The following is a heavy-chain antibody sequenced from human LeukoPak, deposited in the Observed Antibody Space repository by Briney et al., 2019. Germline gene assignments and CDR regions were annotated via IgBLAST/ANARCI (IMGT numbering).Heavy chain of an antibody. CDR2: IHYSGST. Sequence: PSQTLSLTCTVSGGSITSGGYYWSWIRQLPGKGLEWIGYIHYSGSTYYNPSLKSRLTMSVVTSKSQFSLKLSSVTAADTAVYYCARQDGYNIFDYWGQGTLVTVSS. CDR1: GGSITSGGYY. D-gene: IGHD5-24*01. J-gene: IGHJ4*02. V-gene: IGHV4-31*03. CDR3: ARQDGYNIFDY.